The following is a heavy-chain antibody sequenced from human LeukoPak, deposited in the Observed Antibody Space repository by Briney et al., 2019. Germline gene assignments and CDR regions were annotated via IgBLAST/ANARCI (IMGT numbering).Heavy chain of an antibody. D-gene: IGHD1-26*01. V-gene: IGHV3-74*01. CDR1: GLTFSDHW. CDR2: IKTDGSEA. J-gene: IGHJ4*02. CDR3: ARDVGPYGGGSWAD. Sequence: PGGSLRQSCEGSGLTFSDHWMHWVRQAPGKGLVWVSRIKTDGSEASYGDAVRGRFVISRDNSRNMLFLLMNNVRDDDTAMYFCARDVGPYGGGSWADWGQGTRVIVSS.